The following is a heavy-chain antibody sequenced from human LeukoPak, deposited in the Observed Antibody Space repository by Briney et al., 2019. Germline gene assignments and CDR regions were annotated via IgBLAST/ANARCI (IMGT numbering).Heavy chain of an antibody. V-gene: IGHV1-8*01. D-gene: IGHD3-10*01. Sequence: VASVKVSCKASGYTFTSYDINWVRQATGQGLEWMRWMNPNSGNTGYAQKFQGRVTMTRNTSVSTAYMELSSLRSEDTAVYYCARGAYYGSGSYNWFDPGGQGTLVTVSS. CDR3: ARGAYYGSGSYNWFDP. CDR1: GYTFTSYD. CDR2: MNPNSGNT. J-gene: IGHJ5*02.